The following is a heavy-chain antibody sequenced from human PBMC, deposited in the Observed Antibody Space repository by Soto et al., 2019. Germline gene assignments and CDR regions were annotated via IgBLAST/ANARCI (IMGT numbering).Heavy chain of an antibody. CDR2: IISTTNYI. Sequence: SLGLASAASAXTYTRYSMNCVRRAPGKGLEGGSAIISTTNYIYYGDSMKGRFTISRDNAKNSLYLEMNSLRAEDTDVYYCAREYEDLTSNFDYWGQSTVVTVSS. CDR3: AREYEDLTSNFDY. CDR1: AXTYTRYS. D-gene: IGHD3-3*01. V-gene: IGHV3-21*06. J-gene: IGHJ4*02.